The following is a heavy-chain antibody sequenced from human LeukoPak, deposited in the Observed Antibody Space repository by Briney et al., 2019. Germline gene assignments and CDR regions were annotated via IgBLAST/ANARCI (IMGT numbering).Heavy chain of an antibody. CDR1: EFIFSSFA. Sequence: GGSLRLSCAASEFIFSSFAMSWVRQAPGKGLEWVSAISANGGSTYDADSVKGRFTISRDNSKNMLFLQMTSLTAEDTAVYYCARTLYSSGNHFDPWGQGTLVTVSS. D-gene: IGHD6-25*01. CDR3: ARTLYSSGNHFDP. V-gene: IGHV3-23*01. J-gene: IGHJ5*02. CDR2: ISANGGST.